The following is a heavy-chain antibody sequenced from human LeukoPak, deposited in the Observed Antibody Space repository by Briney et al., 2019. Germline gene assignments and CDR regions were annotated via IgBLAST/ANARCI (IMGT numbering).Heavy chain of an antibody. CDR3: ARDRGAVAGSTFDY. V-gene: IGHV1-46*01. D-gene: IGHD6-19*01. J-gene: IGHJ4*02. CDR1: GYTFTSYY. Sequence: GSVKVSCKASGYTFTSYYMHWVRQAPGQGLEWMGIINPSGGSTSYAQKFQGRVTITADKSTSTAYMELSSLRSEDTAVYYCARDRGAVAGSTFDYWAREPWSPSPQ. CDR2: INPSGGST.